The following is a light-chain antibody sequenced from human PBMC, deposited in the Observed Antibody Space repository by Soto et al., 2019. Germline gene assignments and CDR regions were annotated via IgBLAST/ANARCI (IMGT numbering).Light chain of an antibody. CDR1: SSNIGSNY. CDR3: AAWDDSLSGYV. V-gene: IGLV1-47*02. CDR2: GNN. Sequence: QSVLTQPPSASGTPGQRVTISCSGSSSNIGSNYVYWYQRLPGTAPKLLIFGNNQRPSGVPDRFSGSKSGTSASLAISGLRSEDEADYYCAAWDDSLSGYVFGTGTKV. J-gene: IGLJ1*01.